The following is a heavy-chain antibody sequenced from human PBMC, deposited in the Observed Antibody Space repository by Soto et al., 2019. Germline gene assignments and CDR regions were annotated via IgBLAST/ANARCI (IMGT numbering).Heavy chain of an antibody. CDR2: ISGSGGST. CDR3: AKGSSYYCSASYYRKFYYYYYMDV. CDR1: GVTFVSYA. Sequence: PGGSLRVSCAASGVTFVSYAMSWVRQAPRKGLEWVSAISGSGGSTYYADSVKGRFTISRDNSKNTLCLQMNSLRAEDTAVYYCAKGSSYYCSASYYRKFYYYYYMDVWGKGTTVNVSS. D-gene: IGHD3-10*01. J-gene: IGHJ6*03. V-gene: IGHV3-23*01.